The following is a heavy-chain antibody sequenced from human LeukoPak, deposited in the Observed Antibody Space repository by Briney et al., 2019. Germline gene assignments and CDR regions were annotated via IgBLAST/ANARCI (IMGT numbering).Heavy chain of an antibody. Sequence: ASVKVSCKASGYTFTSYGISWVRQAPGQGLEWMGWISAYNGNTNYAQKLQGRVTITRDTSASTAYMELSSLRSEDMAVYYCAREATGTMDYWGQGTLVTVSS. V-gene: IGHV1-18*03. CDR3: AREATGTMDY. CDR1: GYTFTSYG. D-gene: IGHD1-7*01. CDR2: ISAYNGNT. J-gene: IGHJ4*02.